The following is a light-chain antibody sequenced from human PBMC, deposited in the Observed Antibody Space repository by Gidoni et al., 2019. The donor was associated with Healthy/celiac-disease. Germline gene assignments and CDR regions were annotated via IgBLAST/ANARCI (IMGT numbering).Light chain of an antibody. J-gene: IGKJ2*01. V-gene: IGKV3-20*01. CDR3: QQYGSSPLMYT. Sequence: EIVLTQSPGTLSLSPGEKATLSCSTSQRVSSSYLAWYQQKPGQAPRLLIYGASSRATGIPDRFSGSGSGTDFTLTISRLEPEDFAVYYCQQYGSSPLMYTFGQGTKLEIK. CDR2: GAS. CDR1: QRVSSSY.